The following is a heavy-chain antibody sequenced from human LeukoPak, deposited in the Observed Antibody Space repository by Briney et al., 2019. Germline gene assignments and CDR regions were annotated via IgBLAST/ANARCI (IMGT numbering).Heavy chain of an antibody. Sequence: PSETLSLTCTVSGGSISSSSYYWGWIRQPPGKGLEWIGSIYYSGSTHYNPSLKSRVTISVDTSKNQFSLKLSSVTAADTAVYYCARSIAAAGGGVDYWGQGTLVTVSS. J-gene: IGHJ4*02. CDR2: IYYSGST. V-gene: IGHV4-39*07. CDR3: ARSIAAAGGGVDY. D-gene: IGHD6-13*01. CDR1: GGSISSSSYY.